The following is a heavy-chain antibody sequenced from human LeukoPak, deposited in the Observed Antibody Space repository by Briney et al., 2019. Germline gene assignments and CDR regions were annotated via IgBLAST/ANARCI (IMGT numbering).Heavy chain of an antibody. J-gene: IGHJ5*02. Sequence: TLSLTCTVSGGSISSYYWSWIRQPPGKALEWLARIDWDDDKYYSTSLKTRLTISKDTSKNQVVLTMTNMDPVDTATYYCARMETGTNWFDPWGQGTLVTVSS. D-gene: IGHD1-1*01. CDR3: ARMETGTNWFDP. V-gene: IGHV2-70*11. CDR2: IDWDDDK. CDR1: GGSISSYYW.